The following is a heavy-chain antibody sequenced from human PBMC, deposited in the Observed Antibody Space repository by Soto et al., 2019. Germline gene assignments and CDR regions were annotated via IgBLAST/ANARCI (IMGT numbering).Heavy chain of an antibody. CDR3: ARGDCVGGTCYSLAGSFYYYMDV. J-gene: IGHJ6*03. CDR1: GFTFSNYW. V-gene: IGHV3-74*02. D-gene: IGHD2-15*01. Sequence: EVQLVESGGGLVQPGGSLRLSCAASGFTFSNYWMYWVRQAPGKGLEWVSRINSDGSVSSHADSVRGRLTISRDNVKNTQYLHMDSVRAEDTAVYFCARGDCVGGTCYSLAGSFYYYMDVWGKGTTVTVFS. CDR2: INSDGSVS.